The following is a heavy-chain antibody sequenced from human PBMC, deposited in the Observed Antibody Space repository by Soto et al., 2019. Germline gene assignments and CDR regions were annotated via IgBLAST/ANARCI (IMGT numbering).Heavy chain of an antibody. V-gene: IGHV3-30*18. CDR3: AKDLFEWLLRQRGDFGY. J-gene: IGHJ4*02. D-gene: IGHD3-3*01. CDR1: GFTFSSYG. CDR2: ISYDGSNK. Sequence: QVQLVESGGGVVQPGRSLRLSCAASGFTFSSYGMHWVRQAPGKGLEWVAVISYDGSNKYYADSVKGRFTISRDNSKNTLDLQMNSLRAEDTAVYYCAKDLFEWLLRQRGDFGYWGQVTLVTVSS.